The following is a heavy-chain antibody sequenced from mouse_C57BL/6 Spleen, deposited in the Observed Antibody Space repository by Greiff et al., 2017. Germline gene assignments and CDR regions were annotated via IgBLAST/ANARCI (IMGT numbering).Heavy chain of an antibody. D-gene: IGHD2-1*01. Sequence: EVKLQQSGAELVRPGASVKLSCTASGFNINDYYMHWVKQRPEQGLEWIGRIDPEDGDTEYAPKFQGKATMTADTSSNTAYLQLSSLTSEDTAVYYCTTVYGNYWYFDVWGTGTTVTVSS. J-gene: IGHJ1*03. CDR1: GFNINDYY. CDR2: IDPEDGDT. CDR3: TTVYGNYWYFDV. V-gene: IGHV14-1*01.